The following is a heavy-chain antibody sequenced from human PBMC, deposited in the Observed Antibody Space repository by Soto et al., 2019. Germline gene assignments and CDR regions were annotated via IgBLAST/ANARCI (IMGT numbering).Heavy chain of an antibody. J-gene: IGHJ4*02. Sequence: PSETLSLTCTVSGGSISSYYWSWIRQPPGKGLEWIGYIYYSGSTNYNPSLKSRVTISVDTSKNQFSLKLSSVTAADTAVYYCGIGPVAGYDYWGQGTLVTVSS. CDR2: IYYSGST. CDR1: GGSISSYY. D-gene: IGHD6-19*01. V-gene: IGHV4-59*08. CDR3: GIGPVAGYDY.